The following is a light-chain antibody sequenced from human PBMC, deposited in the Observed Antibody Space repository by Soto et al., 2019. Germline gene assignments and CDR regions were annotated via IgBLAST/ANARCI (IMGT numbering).Light chain of an antibody. Sequence: DIQMTQSPSSLAASVGDRVTITCRASQGISNYLAWYQQKPGKVPKLLINAASTLQSGDPSRFSGSGSGTDFTLTISSLQPEDVATYYCQKYNSVPWTFGQGTKVEIK. CDR1: QGISNY. CDR2: AAS. V-gene: IGKV1-27*01. CDR3: QKYNSVPWT. J-gene: IGKJ1*01.